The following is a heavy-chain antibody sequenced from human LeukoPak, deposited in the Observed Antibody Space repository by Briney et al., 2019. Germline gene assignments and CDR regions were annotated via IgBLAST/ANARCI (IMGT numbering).Heavy chain of an antibody. CDR2: IYYSGST. V-gene: IGHV4-59*01. CDR1: GGSISSYY. Sequence: SETLSLTCTVTGGSISSYYWSWIRQPPGKGLGWIGYIYYSGSTNYNPSLKSRVTISVDTSKNQFSLKLSSVTAADTAVYYCARAPRFYYYYMDVWGKGTTVTVSS. J-gene: IGHJ6*03. CDR3: ARAPRFYYYYMDV.